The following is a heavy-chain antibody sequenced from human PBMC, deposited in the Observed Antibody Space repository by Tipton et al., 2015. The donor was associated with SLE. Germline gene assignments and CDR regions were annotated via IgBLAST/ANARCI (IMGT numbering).Heavy chain of an antibody. CDR1: GDSIGSGDYS. J-gene: IGHJ5*02. CDR3: ARDWGYCSAGTCYEGRVDP. D-gene: IGHD2-15*01. CDR2: IYHTGST. V-gene: IGHV4-30-2*01. Sequence: TLSLTCAVSGDSIGSGDYSWSWVRQTPGKGLEWIGYIYHTGSTYYNPSLKSRVTMSLDRSKNQFSLKLSSVTAADTAVYYCARDWGYCSAGTCYEGRVDPWGQGLLVTVSS.